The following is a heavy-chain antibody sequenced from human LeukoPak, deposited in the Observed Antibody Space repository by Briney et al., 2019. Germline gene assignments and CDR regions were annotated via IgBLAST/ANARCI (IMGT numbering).Heavy chain of an antibody. D-gene: IGHD1-14*01. J-gene: IGHJ3*02. CDR1: GFTVSSNY. CDR2: IYSGGST. V-gene: IGHV3-53*01. CDR3: ARGRTRRSPFDI. Sequence: GGSLRLSCAASGFTVSSNYMTWVRQGPGKGLEWVSTIYSGGSTNYADSVKGRFAISRDTSKNTLYLQMNSLRAEDTAVYYCARGRTRRSPFDIWGRGTMVTVSS.